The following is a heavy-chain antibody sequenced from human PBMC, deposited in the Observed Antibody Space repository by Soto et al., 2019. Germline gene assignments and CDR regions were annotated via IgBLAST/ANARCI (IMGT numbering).Heavy chain of an antibody. CDR1: GFTFSSYA. J-gene: IGHJ4*02. Sequence: PGGSLRLSCAASGFTFSSYAMHWVRQAPGKGREWVAVISYDGSNKYYADSVKGRFTISRDNSKNTLYLQMNSLRAEDTAVYYCARVTSSWYPNYYFDYWGQGTLVTVSS. V-gene: IGHV3-30-3*01. CDR3: ARVTSSWYPNYYFDY. D-gene: IGHD6-13*01. CDR2: ISYDGSNK.